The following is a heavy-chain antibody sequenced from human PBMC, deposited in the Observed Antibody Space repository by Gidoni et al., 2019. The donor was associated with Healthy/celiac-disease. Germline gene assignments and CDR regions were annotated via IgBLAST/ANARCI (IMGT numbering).Heavy chain of an antibody. CDR3: ARGEYYDFWSGYQNYFDY. Sequence: QVQLVQSGAEVKKPGASVKVSCKASGYTFTSYAMHWVRQAPGQRLEWMGWINAGNGNTKYSQKFQGRVTITRDTSASTAYMELSSLRSEDTAVYYCARGEYYDFWSGYQNYFDYWGQGTLVTVSS. J-gene: IGHJ4*02. CDR2: INAGNGNT. CDR1: GYTFTSYA. V-gene: IGHV1-3*01. D-gene: IGHD3-3*01.